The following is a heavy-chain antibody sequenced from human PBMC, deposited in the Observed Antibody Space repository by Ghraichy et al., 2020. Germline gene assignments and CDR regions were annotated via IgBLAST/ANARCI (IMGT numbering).Heavy chain of an antibody. CDR1: GFTFSNYG. J-gene: IGHJ4*02. D-gene: IGHD6-19*01. V-gene: IGHV3-23*01. CDR3: VKDSSALFDNGWLGHFDS. Sequence: GESQNISCVASGFTFSNYGMNWVRQAPGKGLEWVAAIRGGGGSTYYADSLKGRFTVVRDNSKNTLHLQMKSLRVDDTAFYYCVKDSSALFDNGWLGHFDSWGQGTLVTVAS. CDR2: IRGGGGST.